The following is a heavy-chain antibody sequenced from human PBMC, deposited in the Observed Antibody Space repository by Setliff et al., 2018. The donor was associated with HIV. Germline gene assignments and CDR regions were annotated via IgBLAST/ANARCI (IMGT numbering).Heavy chain of an antibody. V-gene: IGHV3-23*01. CDR1: GFTFSSYA. J-gene: IGHJ3*02. CDR2: ISGSGGST. CDR3: VRDLMWAFDI. D-gene: IGHD2-21*01. Sequence: GSLRLSCAASGFTFSSYAMSWVRQAPGKGLEWVSAISGSGGSTYYADSVKGRFTISRDNSKNTLYLQMSSLRVEDTAVYYCVRDLMWAFDIWGQGTMVTVSS.